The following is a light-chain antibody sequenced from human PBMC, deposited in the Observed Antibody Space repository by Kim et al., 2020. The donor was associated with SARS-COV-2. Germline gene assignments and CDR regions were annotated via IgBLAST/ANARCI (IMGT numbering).Light chain of an antibody. CDR1: QSVLYSSNNKNY. CDR2: WAS. V-gene: IGKV4-1*01. J-gene: IGKJ4*01. CDR3: QQYYSTPLT. Sequence: ATINCKSSQSVLYSSNNKNYLAWYQQKPGQPPKLLIYWASTRESGVPDRFSGSGSGTDFTLTISSLQAEDVAVYYCQQYYSTPLTFGGGNKVDIK.